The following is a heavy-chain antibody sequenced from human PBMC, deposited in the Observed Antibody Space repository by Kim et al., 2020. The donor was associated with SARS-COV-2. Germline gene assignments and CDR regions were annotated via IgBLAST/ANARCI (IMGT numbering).Heavy chain of an antibody. CDR1: GGSISSYY. CDR3: ARVSPGIAAADAFDI. Sequence: SETLSLTCTVSGGSISSYYWSWIRQPPGKGLEWIGYIYYSGSTNYNPSLKSRVTISVDTSKNQFSLKLSSVTAADTAVYYCARVSPGIAAADAFDIWGQGTMVTVSS. J-gene: IGHJ3*02. V-gene: IGHV4-59*13. D-gene: IGHD6-13*01. CDR2: IYYSGST.